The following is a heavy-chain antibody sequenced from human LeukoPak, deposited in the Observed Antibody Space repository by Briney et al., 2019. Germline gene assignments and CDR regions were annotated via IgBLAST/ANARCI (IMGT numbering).Heavy chain of an antibody. V-gene: IGHV3-11*04. D-gene: IGHD1-1*01. Sequence: GGSLRLSCAASGFTFSDYYMSWIRQAPGKGLEWVSYISSSGSTIYYADSVKGRFTISRDNAKNSLYLQMNSLRAEDTAVYYCASVQLERITLGRENRPPHTWGQGTLVTVSS. CDR3: ASVQLERITLGRENRPPHT. CDR1: GFTFSDYY. CDR2: ISSSGSTI. J-gene: IGHJ5*02.